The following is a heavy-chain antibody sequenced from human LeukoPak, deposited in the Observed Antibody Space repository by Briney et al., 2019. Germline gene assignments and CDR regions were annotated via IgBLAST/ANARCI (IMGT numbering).Heavy chain of an antibody. Sequence: PGGSLRLSCAAPGFFFDNYAIHWVRQAPGKGLEWVSVISGSGDITYYGDSVKGRFTISRDNSKNTLYLQMNSLRAEDTAVYYCAKAPVVTARSDYWGQGTLVTVSS. D-gene: IGHD4-23*01. J-gene: IGHJ4*02. CDR1: GFFFDNYA. CDR3: AKAPVVTARSDY. CDR2: ISGSGDIT. V-gene: IGHV3-23*02.